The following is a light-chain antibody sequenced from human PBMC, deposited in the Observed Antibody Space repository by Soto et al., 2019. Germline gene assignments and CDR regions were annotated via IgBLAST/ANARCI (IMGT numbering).Light chain of an antibody. CDR2: AAS. CDR1: QSISSY. J-gene: IGKJ4*01. CDR3: QQTYSSPLT. V-gene: IGKV1-39*01. Sequence: DIQLTHSRSSLSASVSHRVTVTLRASQSISSYLNWFQQKSGKAAKLLIYAASSLQSGVLSRFSGSGSGTDFTLTISSLQPEDFAAYYCQQTYSSPLTFGGGTKVDI.